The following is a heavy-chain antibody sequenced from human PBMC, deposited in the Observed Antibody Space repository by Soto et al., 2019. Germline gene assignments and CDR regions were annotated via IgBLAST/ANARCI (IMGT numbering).Heavy chain of an antibody. CDR2: ISSSSSYI. CDR3: ARDRSSTVTTDGMDV. V-gene: IGHV3-21*01. D-gene: IGHD4-17*01. J-gene: IGHJ6*02. Sequence: VGSLRLSCAASGFTFSSYSMNWVRQAPGKGLEWVSSISSSSSYIYYADSVKGRFTISRDNAKNSLYLQMNSLRAEDTAVYYCARDRSSTVTTDGMDVWGQGTTVTVSS. CDR1: GFTFSSYS.